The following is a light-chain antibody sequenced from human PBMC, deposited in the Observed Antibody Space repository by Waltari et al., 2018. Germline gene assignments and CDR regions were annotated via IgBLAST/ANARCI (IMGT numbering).Light chain of an antibody. Sequence: QSALTQPASVSGSPGQSITLPCTGTKNDVGGYTYVSWYQQHPGKAPKLLIYDVSSRPSGVSNRFSGSKSGNTASLTISGLKADDEADYHCVSYTSDTTPLIFGGGTKLTVL. V-gene: IGLV2-14*03. J-gene: IGLJ2*01. CDR3: VSYTSDTTPLI. CDR2: DVS. CDR1: KNDVGGYTY.